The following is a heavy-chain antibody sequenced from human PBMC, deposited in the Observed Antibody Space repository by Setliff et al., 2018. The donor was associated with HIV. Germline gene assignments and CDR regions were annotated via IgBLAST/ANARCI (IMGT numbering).Heavy chain of an antibody. V-gene: IGHV3-15*07. CDR3: ATAPEYYDSNPFDW. D-gene: IGHD3-22*01. CDR1: GFTFSNAW. J-gene: IGHJ4*03. Sequence: PGGSLRLSCAASGFTFSNAWMNWVRQAPGKGLEWVGRIKSKTDGGTADYAAPVGGRFTFSRDDSKNTVYLQMNSLKTEDTAVYYCATAPEYYDSNPFDWWGPGTLVTVSS. CDR2: IKSKTDGGTA.